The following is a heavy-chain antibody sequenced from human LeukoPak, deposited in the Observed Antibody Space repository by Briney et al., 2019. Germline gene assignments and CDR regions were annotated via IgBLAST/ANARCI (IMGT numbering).Heavy chain of an antibody. CDR2: IRYDGSNK. V-gene: IGHV3-30*02. CDR1: GFTFSSYG. Sequence: SGGSLRLSCAASGFTFSSYGMHWVRQAPGKGLEWLAFIRYDGSNKYYADSVEGRSTISRDNSKNTLYLQMSSLRAEDTAVFYCVKDSAGYDSSGYYPIDFDYWGQGTLVTVSS. J-gene: IGHJ4*02. CDR3: VKDSAGYDSSGYYPIDFDY. D-gene: IGHD3-22*01.